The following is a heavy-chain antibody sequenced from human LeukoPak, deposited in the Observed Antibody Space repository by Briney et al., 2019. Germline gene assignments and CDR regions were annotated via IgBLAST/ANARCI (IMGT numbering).Heavy chain of an antibody. D-gene: IGHD3-10*01. Sequence: SETLSLTCTVSGGSISTSNYYWGWIRQPPGKGLEWIGNIFYSGSTYYSPSLKSRVTISLDTSRNQFSLKLNSVTAADTAVYYCARHRTYYYGSGSYAALYYYYYYYMDVWGKGTTVTISS. CDR3: ARHRTYYYGSGSYAALYYYYYYYMDV. J-gene: IGHJ6*03. CDR1: GGSISTSNYY. CDR2: IFYSGST. V-gene: IGHV4-39*01.